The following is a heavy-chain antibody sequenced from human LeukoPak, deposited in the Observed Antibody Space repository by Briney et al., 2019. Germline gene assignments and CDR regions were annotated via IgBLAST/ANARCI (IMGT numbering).Heavy chain of an antibody. Sequence: SETLSLTCYVSGDSINNDNYYWGWVRQSPGAGLEWLGSVYHNGHTIYTPSLKSRLTLSVDTSKNHFSLNLTSATAADTAVYFCASILQSGTYPSGSDYYFDSWGRGTLVTVTS. D-gene: IGHD1-26*01. CDR1: GDSINNDNYY. CDR3: ASILQSGTYPSGSDYYFDS. J-gene: IGHJ4*01. V-gene: IGHV4-39*02. CDR2: VYHNGHT.